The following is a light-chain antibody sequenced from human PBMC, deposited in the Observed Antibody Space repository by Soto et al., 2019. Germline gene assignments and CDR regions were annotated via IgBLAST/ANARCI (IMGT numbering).Light chain of an antibody. Sequence: QSALTQPPSASGSPGQSVTISCTGTSIDVGGYNYVSWYQQYPGKVPKLMVYEVNKRPSGVPDRFSGSKSGNTASLTVSGLQADEEADYYCTSYAGGNNVFGTGTKVTVL. J-gene: IGLJ1*01. CDR2: EVN. CDR1: SIDVGGYNY. V-gene: IGLV2-8*01. CDR3: TSYAGGNNV.